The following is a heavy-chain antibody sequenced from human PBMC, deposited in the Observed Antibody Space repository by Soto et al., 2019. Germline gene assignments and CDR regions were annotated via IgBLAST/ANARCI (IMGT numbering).Heavy chain of an antibody. J-gene: IGHJ6*02. CDR2: IIPIFGTA. V-gene: IGHV1-69*13. CDR1: GGTFSSYA. CDR3: AREDSSWYHLDV. D-gene: IGHD6-13*01. Sequence: SVKVSCKASGGTFSSYAISWVRQAPGQGLEWVGGIIPIFGTANYAQKFQGRVTITADESTSTAYMELRSLRSDDTAVYYCAREDSSWYHLDVWGQGTTVTVSS.